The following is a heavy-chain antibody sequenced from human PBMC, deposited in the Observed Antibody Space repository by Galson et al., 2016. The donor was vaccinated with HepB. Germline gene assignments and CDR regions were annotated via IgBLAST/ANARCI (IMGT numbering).Heavy chain of an antibody. V-gene: IGHV3-30*04. CDR1: GYRFSGQA. Sequence: SLRLSCAASGYRFSGQAMHWVRQAPGKGLEWVAVISYDGTYQLYADSVRGRFTISRDNAKNSLYLQMNSLRAEDTAVYYCARGMGVVLRVIADLFDCWGQGALITVSS. D-gene: IGHD3-16*02. J-gene: IGHJ4*02. CDR3: ARGMGVVLRVIADLFDC. CDR2: ISYDGTYQ.